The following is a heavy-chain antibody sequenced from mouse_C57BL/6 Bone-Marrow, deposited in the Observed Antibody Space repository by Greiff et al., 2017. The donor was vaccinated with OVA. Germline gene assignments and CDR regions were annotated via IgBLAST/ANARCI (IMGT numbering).Heavy chain of an antibody. V-gene: IGHV1-69*01. CDR1: GYTFTSYW. CDR2: IDPSDSYT. Sequence: QVQLKQPGAELVMPGASVKLSCKASGYTFTSYWMHWVKQRPGQGLEWIGEIDPSDSYTNYNQKFKGKATLTVDKSSSTAYMQLSSLTSQDSSVYDRARGNKKGYFDEWGQGTTLTVSS. CDR3: ARGNKKGYFDE. D-gene: IGHD2-1*01. J-gene: IGHJ2*01.